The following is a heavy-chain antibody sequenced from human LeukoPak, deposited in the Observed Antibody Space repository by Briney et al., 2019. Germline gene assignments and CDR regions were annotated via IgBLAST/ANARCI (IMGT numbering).Heavy chain of an antibody. J-gene: IGHJ5*02. V-gene: IGHV4-31*03. CDR3: STSDDSVGCLTSFDP. Sequence: PSETLSLTCTVSGVSMGSGGFYWSWIRQLPGKGLEWIGYIYYTGTTYYNPSLKSRVIISVDTSKNQFSLKVSSVTASDTAVYYCSTSDDSVGCLTSFDPWGQGTLVTVSS. D-gene: IGHD3-22*01. CDR1: GVSMGSGGFY. CDR2: IYYTGTT.